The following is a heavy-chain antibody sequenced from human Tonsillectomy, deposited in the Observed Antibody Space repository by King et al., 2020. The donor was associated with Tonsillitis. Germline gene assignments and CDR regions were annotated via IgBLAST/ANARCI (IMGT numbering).Heavy chain of an antibody. J-gene: IGHJ5*02. Sequence: QLVQSGAEVKKPGSSVKVSCKASGDTFNTYAISWLRQAPGQGLEWMGGIIPIFGTPNYAQKFQGRVTITADESTSTAYMELSSLRSEDTAVYYCAREGEMVVVPAAIPEYTWFDPWGQGTLVTVSS. D-gene: IGHD2-2*02. V-gene: IGHV1-69*01. CDR3: AREGEMVVVPAAIPEYTWFDP. CDR1: GDTFNTYA. CDR2: IIPIFGTP.